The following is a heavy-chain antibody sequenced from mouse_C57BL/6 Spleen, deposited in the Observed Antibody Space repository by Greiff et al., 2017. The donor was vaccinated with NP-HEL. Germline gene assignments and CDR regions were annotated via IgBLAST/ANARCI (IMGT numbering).Heavy chain of an antibody. CDR2: IDPNSAGS. D-gene: IGHD4-1*01. Sequence: VQLQQPGAELVKPGASVKLSCRASGYTFTSYWMHWVKQRPGRGLEWIGRIDPNSAGSKYNEKFKTKATLTVDTPSSTAYMQLSSLTSEDSAVCYCARALTGFDYWGQGTTLTVSS. V-gene: IGHV1-72*01. CDR1: GYTFTSYW. CDR3: ARALTGFDY. J-gene: IGHJ2*01.